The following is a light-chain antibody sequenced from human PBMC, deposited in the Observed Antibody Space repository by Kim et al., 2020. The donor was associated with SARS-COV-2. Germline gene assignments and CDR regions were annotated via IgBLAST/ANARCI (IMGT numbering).Light chain of an antibody. CDR1: QTIFNTSNNKDC. CDR3: QQYYGTTYS. CDR2: WAS. J-gene: IGKJ2*03. Sequence: RATINGKASQTIFNTSNNKDCLAWFQQKPGQPPKLLIDWASTRESGVPDQFSGSGSGTDFTLTISSLQAEDVAIDYCQQYYGTTYSFGQGTKLEIK. V-gene: IGKV4-1*01.